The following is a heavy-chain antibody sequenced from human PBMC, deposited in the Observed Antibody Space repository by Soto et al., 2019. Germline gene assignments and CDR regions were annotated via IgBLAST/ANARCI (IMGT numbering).Heavy chain of an antibody. V-gene: IGHV4-31*03. J-gene: IGHJ4*02. Sequence: QVQLQESGPGLVKPSQTLSLTCTVSGGSISSGGYYWSWIRQHPGKGLEWIGYIYYSWSTYYNTSLKSRVTISVDTSKHQFSLKLSSVTAADTAVYYCARQLVVPAAIQRWGYFDYWGQGTLVTVSS. CDR2: IYYSWST. D-gene: IGHD2-2*02. CDR3: ARQLVVPAAIQRWGYFDY. CDR1: GGSISSGGYY.